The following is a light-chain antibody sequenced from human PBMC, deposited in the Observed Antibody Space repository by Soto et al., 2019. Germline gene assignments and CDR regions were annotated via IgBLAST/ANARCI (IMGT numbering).Light chain of an antibody. Sequence: DIVMTQSPDSLAVSLGERATINCKSSQSVLYSSDNNNYLAWYQQKPGQPPKLLVYWASSRESGVPDRFSGSGSGTDFTLTISSLQAEDVAVYYCQQYYSDPQTFGQGTKVEI. CDR3: QQYYSDPQT. J-gene: IGKJ1*01. V-gene: IGKV4-1*01. CDR2: WAS. CDR1: QSVLYSSDNNNY.